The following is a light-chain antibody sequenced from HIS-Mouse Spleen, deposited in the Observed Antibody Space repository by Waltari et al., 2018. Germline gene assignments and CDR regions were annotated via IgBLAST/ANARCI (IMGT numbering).Light chain of an antibody. J-gene: IGKJ2*01. CDR3: QQYYSTPYT. V-gene: IGKV4-1*01. CDR2: WAS. CDR1: QSVLYSSNNKNY. Sequence: DIVMTQSPDSLAVSLGERATINCKSSQSVLYSSNNKNYLAWYQQKPGQTPKLPSYWASTRESGVPDRFSGSGSGTDFTLTISSLQAEDVAVYYCQQYYSTPYTFGQGTKLEIK.